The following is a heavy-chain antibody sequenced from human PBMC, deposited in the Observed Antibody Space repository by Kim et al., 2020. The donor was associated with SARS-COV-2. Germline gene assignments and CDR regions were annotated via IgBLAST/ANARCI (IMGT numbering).Heavy chain of an antibody. Sequence: KGRFTISRDNAKNTLYLQINSLRAEDTAVYYCARDYYDYVWGSYRYYFDYWGQGTLVTVSS. V-gene: IGHV3-74*01. J-gene: IGHJ4*02. CDR3: ARDYYDYVWGSYRYYFDY. D-gene: IGHD3-16*02.